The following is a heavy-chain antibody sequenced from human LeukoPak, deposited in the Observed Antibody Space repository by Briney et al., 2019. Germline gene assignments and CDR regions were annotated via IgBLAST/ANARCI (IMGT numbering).Heavy chain of an antibody. Sequence: ASVKVSCKTSGYTFIDYYIHWIRQAPGQGLEWMGRINPTTGGTDFAQKFQGKVSMTRDTSISTAYMELRSLRSDDTAVYYCARDLNTAMVFYYFDYWGQGTLVTVSS. D-gene: IGHD5-18*01. CDR3: ARDLNTAMVFYYFDY. CDR1: GYTFIDYY. J-gene: IGHJ4*02. V-gene: IGHV1-2*06. CDR2: INPTTGGT.